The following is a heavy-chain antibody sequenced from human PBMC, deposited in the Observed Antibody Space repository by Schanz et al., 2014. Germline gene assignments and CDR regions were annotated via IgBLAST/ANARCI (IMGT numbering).Heavy chain of an antibody. J-gene: IGHJ4*02. CDR2: IYSGGSI. CDR1: GFTVSTNY. D-gene: IGHD2-2*01. V-gene: IGHV3-66*01. Sequence: EVQLVESGGGLVQPGGSLRLSCAASGFTVSTNYMNWVRQAPGKGLEWVSVIYSGGSIYYADSVKGRFTISRDNSKNTLYLQMNSLRAEDTAVYYCAKEKGDCSSTSCSYYFDYWGQGTLVTVSS. CDR3: AKEKGDCSSTSCSYYFDY.